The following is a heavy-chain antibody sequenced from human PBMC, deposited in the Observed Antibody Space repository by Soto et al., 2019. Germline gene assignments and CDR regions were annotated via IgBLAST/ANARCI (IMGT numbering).Heavy chain of an antibody. Sequence: SETLSLTCIVSGASITNYFWSWIRQAPGKGLEWIGHISYTGSTDYNPSLKSRSIISVDTSKNQFSLNLDSVTAADTAVYYCARYPSVRYNYYGLDVWSQGTTVTVSS. CDR1: GASITNYF. CDR3: ARYPSVRYNYYGLDV. V-gene: IGHV4-59*01. D-gene: IGHD3-10*01. CDR2: ISYTGST. J-gene: IGHJ6*02.